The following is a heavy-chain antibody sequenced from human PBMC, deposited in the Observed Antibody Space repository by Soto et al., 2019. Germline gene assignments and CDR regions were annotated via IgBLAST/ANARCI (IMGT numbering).Heavy chain of an antibody. CDR1: GVSFSGDY. CDR3: GRLEGLATISYYFDY. D-gene: IGHD3-9*01. V-gene: IGHV4-34*01. CDR2: INHSGST. J-gene: IGHJ4*02. Sequence: SETLSLTCAVYGVSFSGDYWSWIRQPPGKGLEWIGEINHSGSTNYNPSLKSRVTISVDTSKNQFSLKLSFLSAADTAVYYCGRLEGLATISYYFDYWGQGALVTVSS.